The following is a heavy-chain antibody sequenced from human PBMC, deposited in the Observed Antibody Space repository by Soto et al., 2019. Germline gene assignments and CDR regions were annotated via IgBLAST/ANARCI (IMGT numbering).Heavy chain of an antibody. D-gene: IGHD2-15*01. CDR1: GFTFSSYG. J-gene: IGHJ6*02. Sequence: PGGSLRLSFAASGFTFSSYGMHWVRQAPGKGLEWVAVISYDGSNRYYADSVKGRFTISRDNSKNTLYLQMNSLRAEDTAVYYCGSCYSVYYYYGMDVWGQGTTVTVSS. CDR3: GSCYSVYYYYGMDV. CDR2: ISYDGSNR. V-gene: IGHV3-30*03.